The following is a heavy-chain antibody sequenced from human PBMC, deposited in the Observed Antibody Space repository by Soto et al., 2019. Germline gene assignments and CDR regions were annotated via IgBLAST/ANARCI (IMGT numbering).Heavy chain of an antibody. CDR3: ARVFGDGYYFDY. D-gene: IGHD3-16*01. Sequence: SETLSLTCTVSGGSISSYYWSWIRQPPGKGLEWIGYIYYSGITNYNPSLKSRVTISVDTSKNQFSLKLSSVTAADAAVYYCARVFGDGYYFDYWGQGTLVTVSS. V-gene: IGHV4-59*01. CDR1: GGSISSYY. J-gene: IGHJ4*02. CDR2: IYYSGIT.